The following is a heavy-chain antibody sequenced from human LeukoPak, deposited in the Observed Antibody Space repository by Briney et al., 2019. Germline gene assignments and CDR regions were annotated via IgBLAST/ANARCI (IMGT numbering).Heavy chain of an antibody. CDR1: GYTFTSCY. J-gene: IGHJ5*02. CDR3: ARSPFYYDSSGSNWFDP. D-gene: IGHD3-22*01. CDR2: ISGDNGNT. Sequence: SVKVSCKASGYTFTSCYMHWVRQAPGQGLEWMGWISGDNGNTNYAQKLQGRVTMTTDPSTSTAYMELRSLRSDDTAVYYCARSPFYYDSSGSNWFDPWGQGTLVTVSS. V-gene: IGHV1-18*04.